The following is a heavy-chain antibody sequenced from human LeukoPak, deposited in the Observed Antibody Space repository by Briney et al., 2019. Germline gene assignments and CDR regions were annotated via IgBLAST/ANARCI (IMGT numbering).Heavy chain of an antibody. V-gene: IGHV3-9*01. Sequence: GGSLRLSCVASGFTFDDYGMFWVRQTPGKGLAWVSAISWNSGIIAYADSVKGRFTIFRDNAKNSLYLQMNSLRVEDTAVYYCAKDRFFYDSGSKANWGQGTLVTVSS. CDR3: AKDRFFYDSGSKAN. CDR1: GFTFDDYG. J-gene: IGHJ4*02. D-gene: IGHD3-22*01. CDR2: ISWNSGII.